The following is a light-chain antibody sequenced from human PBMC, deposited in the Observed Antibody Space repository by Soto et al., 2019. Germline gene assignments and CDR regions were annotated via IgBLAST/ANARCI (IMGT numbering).Light chain of an antibody. J-gene: IGLJ1*01. CDR3: SSYTSTNTPYV. CDR2: EVT. V-gene: IGLV2-14*01. CDR1: SRDVGADNF. Sequence: QSVLTQPASVSGSPGQSITISCTGSSRDVGADNFVSWYQHHPGQAPKLILYEVTTRPSGVSSRISGSKSGNTASLTISGLQADDEANYYCSSYTSTNTPYVFGTGPKLTVL.